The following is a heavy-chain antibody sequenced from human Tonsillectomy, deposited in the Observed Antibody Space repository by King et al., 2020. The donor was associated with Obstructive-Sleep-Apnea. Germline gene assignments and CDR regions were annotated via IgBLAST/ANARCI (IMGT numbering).Heavy chain of an antibody. CDR3: ARGEYCSSTSCYWEYDFDY. Sequence: VQLVESGGGVVQPGRSLRLSCAASGFTFSSYAMYWVRQAPGKGLEWGAVMYKDGSNKYYADSVKGRFTISRDNSKNTLYVQMNSLRAADTAVYYCARGEYCSSTSCYWEYDFDYWGQGTLVTVSS. CDR2: MYKDGSNK. D-gene: IGHD2-2*01. V-gene: IGHV3-30*04. J-gene: IGHJ4*02. CDR1: GFTFSSYA.